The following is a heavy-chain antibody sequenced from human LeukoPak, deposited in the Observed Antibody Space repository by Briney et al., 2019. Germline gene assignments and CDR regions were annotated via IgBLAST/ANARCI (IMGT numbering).Heavy chain of an antibody. CDR2: INSDGSST. V-gene: IGHV3-74*03. D-gene: IGHD5-12*01. CDR3: ARDGRVTGYDFDY. Sequence: GGSLRLSCAASGFTFSSYGMHWVRQVPGEGLEWVSRINSDGSSTTYADSVKGRFTISRDNAKNTLYLQMNSLRVEDTAVYYCARDGRVTGYDFDYWGQGTLVTVSS. J-gene: IGHJ4*02. CDR1: GFTFSSYG.